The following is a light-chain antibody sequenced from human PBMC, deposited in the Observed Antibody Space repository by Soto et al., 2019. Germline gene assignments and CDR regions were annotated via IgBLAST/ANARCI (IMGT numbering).Light chain of an antibody. CDR2: DAS. V-gene: IGKV3-11*01. J-gene: IGKJ1*01. CDR1: QSVSSY. Sequence: EIVLTQSPGTLSLSPGERATLSCRASQSVSSYLAWYQQKPGQAPRLLIYDASNRASGIPPRFSGSGSGTDFTLAISGLEPEDLAVYYCQQRYNWPWTFGQGTKVDTK. CDR3: QQRYNWPWT.